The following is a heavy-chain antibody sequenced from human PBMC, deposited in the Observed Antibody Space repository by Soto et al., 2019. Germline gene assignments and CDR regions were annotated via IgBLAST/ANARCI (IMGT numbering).Heavy chain of an antibody. Sequence: GGSLRLSCAASGFTISKYWMHWVRQAPGKGLVWVSRIKSDGSVKNYADSMEGRFTISRDTAKNTVYLEMNNLRADDTAMYYCAREPDPGRNWFDPWGQGTMVTVSS. CDR1: GFTISKYW. J-gene: IGHJ5*02. CDR3: AREPDPGRNWFDP. V-gene: IGHV3-74*01. D-gene: IGHD2-2*01. CDR2: IKSDGSVK.